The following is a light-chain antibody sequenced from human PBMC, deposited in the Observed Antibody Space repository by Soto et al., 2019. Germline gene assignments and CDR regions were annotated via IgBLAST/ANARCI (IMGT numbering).Light chain of an antibody. Sequence: EIVMTQSPATLSVSQGERVTLSCRASQSVSRNLAWYQQKPGQAPRRLIYDASTRATGIPDRFSGSGSGTEFTLSISSLQSEDFAVYYSQQSDNWPWTFGQGTKV. J-gene: IGKJ1*01. V-gene: IGKV3-15*01. CDR2: DAS. CDR3: QQSDNWPWT. CDR1: QSVSRN.